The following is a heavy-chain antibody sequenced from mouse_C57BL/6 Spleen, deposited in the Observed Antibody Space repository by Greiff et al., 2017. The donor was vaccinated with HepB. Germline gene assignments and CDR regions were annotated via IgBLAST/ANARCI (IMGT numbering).Heavy chain of an antibody. CDR1: GYTFTDYY. Sequence: VQLQQSGPVLVKPGASVKMSCKASGYTFTDYYMNWVKQSHGKSLEWIGVINPYNGGTSYNQKFKGKATLTVDKSSSTAYMELNSLTSEDSAVYYYARTLHGDYFDYWGQGTTLTVSS. V-gene: IGHV1-19*01. CDR2: INPYNGGT. J-gene: IGHJ2*01. CDR3: ARTLHGDYFDY.